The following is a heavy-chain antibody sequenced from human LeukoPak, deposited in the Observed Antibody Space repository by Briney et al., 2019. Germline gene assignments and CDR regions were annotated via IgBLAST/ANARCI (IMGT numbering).Heavy chain of an antibody. CDR2: IYHSGST. Sequence: SETLSLTCTVSGGSISSYYWSWIRQPPGKGLEWIGYIYHSGSTNYNPSLKSRVTISVDTSKNQFSLKLSSVTAADTAVYYCARGVVTAYFDYWGQGTLVTVSS. CDR3: ARGVVTAYFDY. D-gene: IGHD2-21*02. J-gene: IGHJ4*02. V-gene: IGHV4-59*01. CDR1: GGSISSYY.